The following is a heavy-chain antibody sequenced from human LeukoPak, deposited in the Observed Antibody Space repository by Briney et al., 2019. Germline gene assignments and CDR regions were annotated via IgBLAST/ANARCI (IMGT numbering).Heavy chain of an antibody. J-gene: IGHJ6*02. CDR1: GFTFSSYE. CDR3: ARVWNSQPNWNDPYYYYYGMDV. D-gene: IGHD1-20*01. V-gene: IGHV3-48*03. CDR2: ISSSGSTI. Sequence: GGSQRLSCAASGFTFSSYEMNWVRQAPGKGLEWVSYISSSGSTIYYADSVKGRFTISRDNAKNSLYLQMNSLRAEDTAVYHCARVWNSQPNWNDPYYYYYGMDVWGQGTTVTVSS.